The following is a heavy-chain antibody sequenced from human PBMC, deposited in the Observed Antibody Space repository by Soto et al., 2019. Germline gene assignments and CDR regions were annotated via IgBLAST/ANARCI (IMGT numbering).Heavy chain of an antibody. CDR3: GRQGYCSGGSCYCAQFYYYMDV. Sequence: QVQLVKSGAEGKKPASSVKVSCKASGGTFSSYTISWVRQAPGQGLEWMVRIISILGIANYAQKFQGRVTFTADKSTSTAYMKLSSLRSEDTAVYSCGRQGYCSGGSCYCAQFYYYMDVWGKGTTVMVSS. D-gene: IGHD2-15*01. V-gene: IGHV1-69*02. CDR1: GGTFSSYT. CDR2: IISILGIA. J-gene: IGHJ6*03.